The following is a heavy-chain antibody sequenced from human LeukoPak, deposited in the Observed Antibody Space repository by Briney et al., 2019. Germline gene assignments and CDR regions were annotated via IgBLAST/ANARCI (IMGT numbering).Heavy chain of an antibody. CDR2: IYPDDSDT. CDR1: GYSFTSYW. D-gene: IGHD6-19*01. Sequence: GESLKISCRGSGYSFTSYWIGWVRQMPGKGLEWMGIIYPDDSDTRYSPSFQGQVTISADKSISTAYLQWSSLKASDTAMYYCARQGIAVADNYYYYGMDVWGQGTTVTVSS. V-gene: IGHV5-51*01. J-gene: IGHJ6*02. CDR3: ARQGIAVADNYYYYGMDV.